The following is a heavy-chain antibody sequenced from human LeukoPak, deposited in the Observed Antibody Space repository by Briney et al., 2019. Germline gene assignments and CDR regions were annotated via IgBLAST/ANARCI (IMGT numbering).Heavy chain of an antibody. CDR3: ASSRVLVTFFDY. CDR2: IFYSGST. D-gene: IGHD3-16*01. Sequence: SETLSLTCTVSGGSISTSNYYWGWIRQPPGKGLEWIGNIFYSGSTYYSPSLKSRVTISVDTSKSQFSLKLSSVTAADTAVYYCASSRVLVTFFDYWGQGTLVTVSS. V-gene: IGHV4-39*01. CDR1: GGSISTSNYY. J-gene: IGHJ4*02.